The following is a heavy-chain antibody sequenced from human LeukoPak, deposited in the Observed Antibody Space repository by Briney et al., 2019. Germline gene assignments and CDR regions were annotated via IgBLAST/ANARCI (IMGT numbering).Heavy chain of an antibody. CDR2: IYYSGST. Sequence: SSETLSLTCTVFGGSLSSYYWSWIRQRPGKGLEWIGYIYYSGSTNYNPSLKSRVAISVDSSKNQFSLKLSSVTAADTAVYYCARHGGSGSYYNCFDPWGQGTLVTVSS. CDR3: ARHGGSGSYYNCFDP. CDR1: GGSLSSYY. D-gene: IGHD3-10*01. J-gene: IGHJ5*02. V-gene: IGHV4-59*08.